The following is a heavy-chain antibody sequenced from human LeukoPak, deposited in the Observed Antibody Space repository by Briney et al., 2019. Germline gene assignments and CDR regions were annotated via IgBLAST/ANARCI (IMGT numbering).Heavy chain of an antibody. CDR1: GGSFSGYY. CDR2: INHSGST. D-gene: IGHD3-10*02. Sequence: SETLSLTCAVYGGSFSGYYWSWIRQPPGKGLEWIGEINHSGSTNYNPPLKSRVTISVDTSKNQFSLKLSSVTAADTAVYYCARMLSPPKGDYWGQGTLVTVSS. CDR3: ARMLSPPKGDY. V-gene: IGHV4-34*01. J-gene: IGHJ4*02.